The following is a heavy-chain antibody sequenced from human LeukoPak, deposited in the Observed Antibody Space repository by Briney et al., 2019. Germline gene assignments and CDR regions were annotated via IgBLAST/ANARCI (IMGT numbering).Heavy chain of an antibody. J-gene: IGHJ6*03. CDR1: GYTFTGYY. Sequence: GASVKVSCKASGYTFTGYYMHWVRQAPGQGLEWMGWINPNSGGTNYAQKFQGRVTMTRDTSISTAYMELSSLRGDDTAIYYCARDTDYGDYYYYMDVWGKGTSVTVSS. D-gene: IGHD4-17*01. V-gene: IGHV1-2*02. CDR3: ARDTDYGDYYYYMDV. CDR2: INPNSGGT.